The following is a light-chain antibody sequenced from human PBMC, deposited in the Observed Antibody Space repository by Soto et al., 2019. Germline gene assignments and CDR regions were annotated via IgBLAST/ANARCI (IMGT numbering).Light chain of an antibody. CDR1: SSDGGGYNY. V-gene: IGLV2-14*01. CDR3: SSYTSSSTRV. J-gene: IGLJ1*01. Sequence: LTQPASVYGSPGQSVTISCTGTSSDGGGYNYVSWYQQHPGKAPKLMTYEVSNRPSGVSNRFSGSKSGNTASLTISGLQDEDEADYYCSSYTSSSTRVFGTGTKVTVL. CDR2: EVS.